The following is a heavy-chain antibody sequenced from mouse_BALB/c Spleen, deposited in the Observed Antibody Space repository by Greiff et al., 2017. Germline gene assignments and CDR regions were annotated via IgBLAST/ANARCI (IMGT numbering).Heavy chain of an antibody. V-gene: IGHV1-63*02. Sequence: QVQLQQSGAELVRPGTSVMISCKASGYTFTNYWLGWVKQRPGHGLEWIGDIYPGGGYTNYNEKFKGKATLTADTSSSTAYMQLSSLTSEDSAVYFCARKGRGNYEWYFDVWGAGTTVTVSS. J-gene: IGHJ1*01. CDR2: IYPGGGYT. CDR3: ARKGRGNYEWYFDV. CDR1: GYTFTNYW. D-gene: IGHD2-1*01.